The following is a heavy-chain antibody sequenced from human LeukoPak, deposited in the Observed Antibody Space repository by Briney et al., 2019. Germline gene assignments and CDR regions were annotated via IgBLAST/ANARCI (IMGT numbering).Heavy chain of an antibody. D-gene: IGHD3-22*01. CDR3: ARNGHYSIDY. Sequence: SGTLSLTCVVSGGSISSGNWWSWVRQPPGEGLEWIGEVFHSGTTTYNPSLSSRVTMSVDTTKNQFSLKLTSVTASDTAIYYCARNGHYSIDYWGQGTLVTVSS. CDR2: VFHSGTT. CDR1: GGSISSGNW. V-gene: IGHV4-4*02. J-gene: IGHJ4*02.